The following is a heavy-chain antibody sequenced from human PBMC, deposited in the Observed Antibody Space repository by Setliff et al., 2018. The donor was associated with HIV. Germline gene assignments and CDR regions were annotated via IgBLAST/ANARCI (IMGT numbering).Heavy chain of an antibody. Sequence: QAGGSLRLSCAASGFSFTNYGMTWVRQAPGKGLEWVSGIRDSGVSVYYADSVKGRFTISRDNSKNTLDLQMISLRIEDTALYYCAKVTSTGRWDSDLDSWGQGTLVTVSS. J-gene: IGHJ4*02. CDR2: IRDSGVSV. CDR1: GFSFTNYG. D-gene: IGHD1-26*01. V-gene: IGHV3-23*01. CDR3: AKVTSTGRWDSDLDS.